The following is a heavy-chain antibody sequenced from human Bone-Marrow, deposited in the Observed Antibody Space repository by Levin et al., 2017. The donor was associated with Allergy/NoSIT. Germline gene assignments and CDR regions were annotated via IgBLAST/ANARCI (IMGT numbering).Heavy chain of an antibody. CDR3: ARGYSSSSLHWFDP. J-gene: IGHJ5*02. V-gene: IGHV1-69*06. CDR1: GGTFSSYA. CDR2: IIPIFGTA. D-gene: IGHD6-6*01. Sequence: GASVKVSCKASGGTFSSYAISWVRQAPGQGLEWMGGIIPIFGTANYAQKFQGRVTITADKSTSTAYMELSSLRSEDTAVYYCARGYSSSSLHWFDPWGQGTLVTVSS.